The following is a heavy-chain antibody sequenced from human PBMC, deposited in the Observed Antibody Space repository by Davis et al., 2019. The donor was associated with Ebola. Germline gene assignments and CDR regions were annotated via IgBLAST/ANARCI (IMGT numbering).Heavy chain of an antibody. V-gene: IGHV4-61*08. J-gene: IGHJ4*02. Sequence: MPSETLSLTCAVSGGSISSGGYSWSWIRQPPGKGLEWIGYIYYSGSTNYNPSLKSRVTISVDTSKNQFSLKLSSVTAADTAVYYCARETGSGWYSRIDYWGQGTLVTVSS. CDR3: ARETGSGWYSRIDY. CDR2: IYYSGST. D-gene: IGHD6-19*01. CDR1: GGSISSGGYS.